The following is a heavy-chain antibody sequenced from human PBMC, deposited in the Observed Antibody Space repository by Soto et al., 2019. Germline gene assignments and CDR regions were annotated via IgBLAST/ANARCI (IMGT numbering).Heavy chain of an antibody. CDR1: GGSISSGGYY. Sequence: PSETLSLTCTVSGGSISSGGYYWSWIRQHPGKGLEWIGYIYYSGSTYYNPSLKSRVTISVDTSKNQFSLKLTSVTAADTAVYYCARRRYADWAFDYWGQGTLVTVSS. J-gene: IGHJ4*02. CDR3: ARRRYADWAFDY. D-gene: IGHD3-9*01. CDR2: IYYSGST. V-gene: IGHV4-31*03.